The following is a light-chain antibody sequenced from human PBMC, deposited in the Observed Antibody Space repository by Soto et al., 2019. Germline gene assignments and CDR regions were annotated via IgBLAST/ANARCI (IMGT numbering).Light chain of an antibody. J-gene: IGLJ2*01. V-gene: IGLV1-47*01. CDR2: RNN. Sequence: QSVLTQPASASGTTGQRVTISCSGSSSNIGSNYVYWYQQLPGTAPKLLIYRNNQRPSGVPDRFSGSKSGTSAFLAISGLRSEDEADYYCAAWDDSLSGRVFGGGTKLTVL. CDR3: AAWDDSLSGRV. CDR1: SSNIGSNY.